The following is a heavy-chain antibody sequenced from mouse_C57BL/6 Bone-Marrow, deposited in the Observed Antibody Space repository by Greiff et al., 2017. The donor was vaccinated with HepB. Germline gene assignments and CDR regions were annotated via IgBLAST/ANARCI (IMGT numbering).Heavy chain of an antibody. CDR2: INPSSGYT. V-gene: IGHV1-7*01. CDR3: ARREEDYYGYDWFAY. CDR1: GYTFTSYW. J-gene: IGHJ3*01. D-gene: IGHD2-2*01. Sequence: VQRVESGAELAKPGASVKLSCKASGYTFTSYWMHWVKQRPGQGLEWIGYINPSSGYTKYNQKFKDKATLTADKSSSTAYMQLSSLTYEDSAVYYCARREEDYYGYDWFAYWGQGTLVTVSA.